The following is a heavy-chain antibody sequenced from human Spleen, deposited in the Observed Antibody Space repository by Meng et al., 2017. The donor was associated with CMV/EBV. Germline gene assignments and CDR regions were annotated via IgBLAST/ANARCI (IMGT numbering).Heavy chain of an antibody. Sequence: GESLKISCAASGFTFRNHGMHWVRQAPGKGLEWVAITRYDGSKKHYADSVKGRFTISRDNSKNTLYLQMNILRPEDTAVYYCGKDRREVNNRFIDYWGQGTLVTVSS. J-gene: IGHJ4*02. CDR3: GKDRREVNNRFIDY. D-gene: IGHD1/OR15-1a*01. CDR2: TRYDGSKK. CDR1: GFTFRNHG. V-gene: IGHV3-30*02.